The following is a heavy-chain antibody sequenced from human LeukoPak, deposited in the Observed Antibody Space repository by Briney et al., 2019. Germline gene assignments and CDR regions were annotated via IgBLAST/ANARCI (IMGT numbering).Heavy chain of an antibody. J-gene: IGHJ3*02. CDR1: GYTFTSYG. CDR2: INPNSGGT. D-gene: IGHD5-12*01. V-gene: IGHV1-2*02. CDR3: ARGYHNWYAFDI. Sequence: GASVKVSCKASGYTFTSYGISWVRQAPGQGLEWMGWINPNSGGTNYAQKFQGRVTMTRDTSISTAYMELSRLGSDDTAVYYCARGYHNWYAFDIWGQGTMVTVSS.